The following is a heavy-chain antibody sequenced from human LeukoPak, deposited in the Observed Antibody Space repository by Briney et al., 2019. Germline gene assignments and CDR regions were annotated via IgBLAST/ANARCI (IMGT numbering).Heavy chain of an antibody. D-gene: IGHD3-16*01. Sequence: SQTLSLTCSVSGDSISIGDYRWSWIRQSPGRGLEWIGYIYYIGTAYYNPSLRSRVALSADTSKNQFSLKLNSVTVADSAVYFCARARGDSPRIYYYMDVWGKGTTVTVSS. V-gene: IGHV4-30-4*01. CDR1: GDSISIGDYR. CDR2: IYYIGTA. CDR3: ARARGDSPRIYYYMDV. J-gene: IGHJ6*03.